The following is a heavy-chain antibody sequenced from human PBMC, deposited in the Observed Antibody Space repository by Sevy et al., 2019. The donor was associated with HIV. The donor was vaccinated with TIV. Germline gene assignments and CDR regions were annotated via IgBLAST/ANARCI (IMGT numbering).Heavy chain of an antibody. J-gene: IGHJ4*02. Sequence: GGSLRLSCAASGFTFRTYAMTWVRQAPGKGLEWVSVMSGSGGDTYYADSVKGRFTISRDNSNNTLYLQMNSLRAEDTAVYYCARAVRGYWGQGTLVTVSS. CDR2: MSGSGGDT. CDR1: GFTFRTYA. CDR3: ARAVRGY. V-gene: IGHV3-23*01. D-gene: IGHD4-17*01.